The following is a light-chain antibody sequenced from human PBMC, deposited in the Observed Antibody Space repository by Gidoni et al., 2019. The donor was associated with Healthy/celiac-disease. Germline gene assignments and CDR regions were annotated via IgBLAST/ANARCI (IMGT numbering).Light chain of an antibody. CDR3: MQALQTPLT. CDR2: LGS. J-gene: IGKJ4*01. V-gene: IGKV2-28*01. Sequence: DIVMTQSPLSLPVTPGEPASISCRSSQSLLHSNGYNYLDWYLQKPGQSPQPLIYLGSTRASGVPDRFSGSGSGTDFTLKISRVEAEDVGVYYCMQALQTPLTFGGGTKVEIK. CDR1: QSLLHSNGYNY.